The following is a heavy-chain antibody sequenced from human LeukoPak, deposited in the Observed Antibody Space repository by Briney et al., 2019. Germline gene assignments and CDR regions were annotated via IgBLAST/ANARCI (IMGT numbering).Heavy chain of an antibody. D-gene: IGHD3-22*01. CDR3: ARGGWLRPFDY. J-gene: IGHJ4*02. CDR2: INHSGST. CDR1: GGSFSGYY. V-gene: IGHV4-34*01. Sequence: SETLSLTCAVYGGSFSGYYWSWIRQPPGKGLEWIGEINHSGSTNYNPSLKSRVTISVDTSKNQFSLKLSSVTAADTAVYYCARGGWLRPFDYWGQGTLVTVSS.